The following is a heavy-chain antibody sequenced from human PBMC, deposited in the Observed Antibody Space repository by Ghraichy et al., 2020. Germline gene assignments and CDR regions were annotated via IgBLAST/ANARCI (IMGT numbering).Heavy chain of an antibody. CDR3: ARRSGYDYRGGYYYGMDV. CDR1: GYTFTSYG. V-gene: IGHV1-18*01. J-gene: IGHJ6*02. D-gene: IGHD5-12*01. CDR2: ISAYNGNT. Sequence: ASVKVSCKASGYTFTSYGISWVRQAPGQGLEWMGWISAYNGNTNYAQKLQGRVTMTTDTSTSTAYMELRSLRSDDTAVYYCARRSGYDYRGGYYYGMDVWGQGTTVTVSS.